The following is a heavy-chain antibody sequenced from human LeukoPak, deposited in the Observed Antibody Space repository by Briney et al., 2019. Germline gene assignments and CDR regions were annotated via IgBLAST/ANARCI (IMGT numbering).Heavy chain of an antibody. Sequence: GGSLRLSCAASGFTYSDYYMSWIRQAPGKGLEWVSYISSSGSTIYYADSVKGRFTISRDNAKNSLYLQMNSLRAEDTAVYYCAGGSWGSSSGLYDDYWGQGTLVTVSS. CDR2: ISSSGSTI. D-gene: IGHD6-6*01. CDR1: GFTYSDYY. J-gene: IGHJ4*02. CDR3: AGGSWGSSSGLYDDY. V-gene: IGHV3-11*01.